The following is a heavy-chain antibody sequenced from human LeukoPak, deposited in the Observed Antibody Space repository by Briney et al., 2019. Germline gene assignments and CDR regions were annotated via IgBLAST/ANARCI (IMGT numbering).Heavy chain of an antibody. CDR1: GFIFSDHY. CDR2: SRNKAESYTT. Sequence: GGSLRLSCAASGFIFSDHYMDWVRQAPGKGPEWVGRSRNKAESYTTEYAASVKGRFTISREDSKNSLYLQMNSLKTEDTAVYYCARVTTIFDYYYDYWGQGTLVTVSS. V-gene: IGHV3-72*01. CDR3: ARVTTIFDYYYDY. D-gene: IGHD4-11*01. J-gene: IGHJ4*02.